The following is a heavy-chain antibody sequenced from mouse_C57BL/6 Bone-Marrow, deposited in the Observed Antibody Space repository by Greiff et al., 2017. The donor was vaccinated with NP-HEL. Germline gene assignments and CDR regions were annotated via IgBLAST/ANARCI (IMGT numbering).Heavy chain of an antibody. V-gene: IGHV1-7*01. J-gene: IGHJ2*01. Sequence: QVQLQQSGAELAKPGASVKLSCKASGYTFTSYWMHWVKQRPGQGLEWIGYINPSSGYTKYNQKFKDKATLTADKSSSTAYMHLSSLTYDDSAVYYCASIYYDYFDYWGQGTTLTVSS. CDR3: ASIYYDYFDY. CDR2: INPSSGYT. D-gene: IGHD2-4*01. CDR1: GYTFTSYW.